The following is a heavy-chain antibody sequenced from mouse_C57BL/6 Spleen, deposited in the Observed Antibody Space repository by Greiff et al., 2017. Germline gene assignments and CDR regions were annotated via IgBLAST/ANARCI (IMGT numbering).Heavy chain of an antibody. CDR1: GYTFTSYG. D-gene: IGHD1-1*01. V-gene: IGHV1-81*01. CDR3: ARYTTVVATGGYFDY. Sequence: QVQLQQSGAELARPGASVKLSCKASGYTFTSYGISWVKQRTGQGLEWIGEIYPRSGNTYYNEKFKGKATLAADKSSSTAYMGLRSLTSEDSAVYFCARYTTVVATGGYFDYWGQGTTLTVSS. J-gene: IGHJ2*01. CDR2: IYPRSGNT.